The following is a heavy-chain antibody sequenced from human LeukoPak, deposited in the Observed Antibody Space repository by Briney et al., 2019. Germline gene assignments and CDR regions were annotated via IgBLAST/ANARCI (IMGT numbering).Heavy chain of an antibody. D-gene: IGHD2-2*02. CDR3: AKDQEDCSSINCYTSGEPDY. CDR1: GFTFSNYD. J-gene: IGHJ4*02. Sequence: GGSLGLSCAVSGFTFSNYDMNWVRQAPGKGLEWVAVISYDGSNKYYADSVKGRFTISRDNSKNTLYLQMNSLRAEDTAVYYCAKDQEDCSSINCYTSGEPDYWGQGTLVTVSS. V-gene: IGHV3-30*18. CDR2: ISYDGSNK.